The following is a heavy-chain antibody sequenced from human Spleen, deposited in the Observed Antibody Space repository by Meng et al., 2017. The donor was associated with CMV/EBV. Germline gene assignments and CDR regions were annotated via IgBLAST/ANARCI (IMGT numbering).Heavy chain of an antibody. V-gene: IGHV3-23*03. CDR2: IYTSGSST. CDR3: AKGNYGDYWYGMDV. D-gene: IGHD4-17*01. CDR1: GFTFSNFA. Sequence: GGSLRLSCAASGFTFSNFAMNWVRQAPGRGLEWVSVIYTSGSSTYYANSVKGRFTISRDISKNTLYLQMNSLRAEDTAVYYCAKGNYGDYWYGMDVWGQGTTVTVSS. J-gene: IGHJ6*02.